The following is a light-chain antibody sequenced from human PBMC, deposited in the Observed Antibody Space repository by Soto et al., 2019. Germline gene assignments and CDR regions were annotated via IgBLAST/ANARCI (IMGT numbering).Light chain of an antibody. Sequence: QSVLTQPPSASGTPGQRVTISCSGSSSNIGSKYVYWYQQLPGTAPKLLMYRNNQRPSGVPDRFSGSKSGTSASLAISGLRSEDEADYYCESWYAGVSGPAFGGGTKVTVL. CDR2: RNN. V-gene: IGLV1-47*01. CDR3: ESWYAGVSGPA. CDR1: SSNIGSKY. J-gene: IGLJ2*01.